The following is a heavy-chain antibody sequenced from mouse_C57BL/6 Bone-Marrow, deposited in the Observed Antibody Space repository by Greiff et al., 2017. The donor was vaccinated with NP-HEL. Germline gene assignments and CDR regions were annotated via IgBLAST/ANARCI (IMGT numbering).Heavy chain of an antibody. CDR1: GYTFTDYN. Sequence: EVQLQQSGPELVKPGASVKIPCKASGYTFTDYNMDWVKQSHGKSLEWIGDINPNNGGTIYNQKFKGKATLTVDTSSSTAYMELRSLTSEDTAVYDCARSGYSSYADYFDYWGQGTTLTVSS. J-gene: IGHJ2*01. CDR3: ARSGYSSYADYFDY. D-gene: IGHD1-1*01. V-gene: IGHV1-18*01. CDR2: INPNNGGT.